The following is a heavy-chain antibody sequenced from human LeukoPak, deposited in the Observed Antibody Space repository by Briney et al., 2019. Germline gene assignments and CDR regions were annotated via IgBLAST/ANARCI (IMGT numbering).Heavy chain of an antibody. CDR2: ISGSGGST. D-gene: IGHD5-18*01. J-gene: IGHJ6*02. V-gene: IGHV3-23*01. CDR1: GFTFSSYA. Sequence: GGSLRLSCAASGFTFSSYAMSWVRQAPGKGLEWVSAISGSGGSTYNADSVKGRFTISRDNSKNTLYLQMNSLRAEDTAVYYCAKYGYSYGGNYYGMDVWGQGTTVTVSS. CDR3: AKYGYSYGGNYYGMDV.